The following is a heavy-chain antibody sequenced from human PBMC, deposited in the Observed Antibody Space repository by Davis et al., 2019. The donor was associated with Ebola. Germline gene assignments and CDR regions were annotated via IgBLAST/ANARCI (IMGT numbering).Heavy chain of an antibody. V-gene: IGHV3-30*12. CDR3: ARGRFYCSSTNCYWFDH. J-gene: IGHJ5*02. D-gene: IGHD2-2*01. CDR1: GFTLRNYG. CDR2: ISFDASRI. Sequence: PGGSLRLSCAASGFTLRNYGMHWVRQAPGKGLEWLAAISFDASRIYYAASVKGRFTISRDNSKNTLFLQMNSLRAEDTAVYYCARGRFYCSSTNCYWFDHWGQGTLVTVSS.